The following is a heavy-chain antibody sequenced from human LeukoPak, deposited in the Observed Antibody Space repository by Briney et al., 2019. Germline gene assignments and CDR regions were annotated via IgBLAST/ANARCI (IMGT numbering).Heavy chain of an antibody. V-gene: IGHV4-61*08. Sequence: SETLSLTCTVSGGSVSSADYYWSWIRHPPGKALEWIGYIYHTGSNNYKYSLKSRVTISVDTSKNQFSLKLSSVTAADTAVYYCARGSRGYSGYDPRGWGQGTLVTVSS. CDR2: IYHTGSN. D-gene: IGHD5-12*01. J-gene: IGHJ4*02. CDR1: GGSVSSADYY. CDR3: ARGSRGYSGYDPRG.